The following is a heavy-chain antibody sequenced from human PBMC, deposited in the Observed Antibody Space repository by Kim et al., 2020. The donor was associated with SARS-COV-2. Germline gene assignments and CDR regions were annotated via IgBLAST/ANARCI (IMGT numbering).Heavy chain of an antibody. V-gene: IGHV3-30*18. Sequence: GGSMRLSCAASGFTFSSYGMHWVRQAPGKGLEWVAVISYDGSNKYYADSVKGRFTISRDNSKNTLYLQMNSLRAEDTAVYYCAKDLQRVRDRSGSYGYYYYHGMDVWGQGTTVTLPS. D-gene: IGHD3-10*01. CDR1: GFTFSSYG. CDR2: ISYDGSNK. CDR3: AKDLQRVRDRSGSYGYYYYHGMDV. J-gene: IGHJ6*02.